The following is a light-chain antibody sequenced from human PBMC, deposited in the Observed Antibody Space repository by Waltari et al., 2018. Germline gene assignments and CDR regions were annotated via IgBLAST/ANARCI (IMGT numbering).Light chain of an antibody. CDR2: WAY. V-gene: IGKV4-1*01. Sequence: DIVMTQSPDSLAVSLGERATINCKSSQSVLYSSNNLNHLAWNQQKPGQPPKLLIYWAYTRDSGVPDRFSGSGSGTDFTLTISSLQAEDVAVYYCQQFYSTPYTFGQGTKLEIK. CDR3: QQFYSTPYT. J-gene: IGKJ2*01. CDR1: QSVLYSSNNLNH.